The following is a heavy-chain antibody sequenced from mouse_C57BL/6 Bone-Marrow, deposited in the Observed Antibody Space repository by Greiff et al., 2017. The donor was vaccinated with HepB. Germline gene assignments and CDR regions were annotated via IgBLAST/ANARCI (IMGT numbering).Heavy chain of an antibody. D-gene: IGHD1-1*01. CDR3: TTDYGSSFYFDY. Sequence: VQLQQSGAELVRPGASVKLSCTASGFNIKDDYMHWVKQRPEQGLEWIGWIDPENGDTEYASKFQGKATITADPSSNTAYLQLSSLTSEDTAVYYCTTDYGSSFYFDYWGQGTTLTVSS. J-gene: IGHJ2*01. V-gene: IGHV14-4*01. CDR1: GFNIKDDY. CDR2: IDPENGDT.